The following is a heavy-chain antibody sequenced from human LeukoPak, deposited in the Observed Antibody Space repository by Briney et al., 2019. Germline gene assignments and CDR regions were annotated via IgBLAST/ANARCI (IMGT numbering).Heavy chain of an antibody. V-gene: IGHV3-21*01. D-gene: IGHD5-18*01. J-gene: IGHJ4*02. CDR3: ARSLGYSYGYVFDY. Sequence: PGGSLRLSCAASGFTFTSYSMNWVRQPPGKGLEWVSSISSSSSYIYYADSVKGRFTISRDNAKNSLYLQMNSLRAEDTAVYYCARSLGYSYGYVFDYWGQGTLVTVSS. CDR1: GFTFTSYS. CDR2: ISSSSSYI.